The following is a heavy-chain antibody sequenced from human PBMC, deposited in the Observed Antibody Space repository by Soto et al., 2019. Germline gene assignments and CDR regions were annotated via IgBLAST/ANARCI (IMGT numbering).Heavy chain of an antibody. CDR2: INHSGST. Sequence: SETLSLTCAVYGGSFSGYYWSGIRQPPGKGLEWIGEINHSGSTNYNPSLKSRVTISVDTSKNQFSLKLSSVTAADTAVYYCARGRRQPLTRAINWFDPWGQGNLVTVS. V-gene: IGHV4-34*01. J-gene: IGHJ5*02. CDR3: ARGRRQPLTRAINWFDP. CDR1: GGSFSGYY. D-gene: IGHD6-13*01.